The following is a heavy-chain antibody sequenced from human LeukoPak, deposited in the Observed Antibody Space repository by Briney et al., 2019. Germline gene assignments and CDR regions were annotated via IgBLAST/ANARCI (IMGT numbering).Heavy chain of an antibody. J-gene: IGHJ6*03. CDR3: ARVGGWPNYYYYYMDV. D-gene: IGHD6-19*01. CDR2: IYTSGST. CDR1: GGSISRYY. Sequence: SETLSLTCTVSGGSISRYYWSWIRQPAGKGLEGIGRIYTSGSTNYNPSLKSRVTMSVDTSKNQFSLKLSSVTAADTAVCYCARVGGWPNYYYYYMDVWGKGTTVTISS. V-gene: IGHV4-4*07.